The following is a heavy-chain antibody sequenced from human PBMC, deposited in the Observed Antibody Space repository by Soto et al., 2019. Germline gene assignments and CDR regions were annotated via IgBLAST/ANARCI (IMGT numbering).Heavy chain of an antibody. CDR2: IYSGGNP. D-gene: IGHD2-21*01. CDR1: GFSVGGNY. Sequence: EERLVQSGGGLVHPGGSLRLSCAASGFSVGGNYMSWVRQAPGKGLELVSLIYSGGNPFYADSMKGRFTHSRDNSNNMLYLQMDSLRSEDAAVYYCARGPNSDCWGQGTLVIVSS. J-gene: IGHJ4*02. V-gene: IGHV3-53*01. CDR3: ARGPNSDC.